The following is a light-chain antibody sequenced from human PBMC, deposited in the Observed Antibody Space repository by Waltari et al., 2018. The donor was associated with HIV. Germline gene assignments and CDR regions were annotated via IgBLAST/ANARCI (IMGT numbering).Light chain of an antibody. Sequence: HSALTQPASVSGPPGQSLTISCTAPTRDLSDFNFVSWYQQSPGRAPKPIIFEVYSRPSGISDRFSGSKSGVTASLTISALRAEDEADYFCSSYSARGFVVFGGGTKVTVL. CDR2: EVY. CDR1: TRDLSDFNF. CDR3: SSYSARGFVV. V-gene: IGLV2-14*01. J-gene: IGLJ3*02.